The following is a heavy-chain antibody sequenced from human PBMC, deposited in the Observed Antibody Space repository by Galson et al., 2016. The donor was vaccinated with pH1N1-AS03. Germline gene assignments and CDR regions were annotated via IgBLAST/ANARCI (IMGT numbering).Heavy chain of an antibody. CDR3: ARPRYDNGGPEDY. D-gene: IGHD3-22*01. CDR2: TTANGDST. J-gene: IGHJ4*02. Sequence: SLRLSCAASGFTFSAYTLDWVRQAPGKGLEWVSSTTANGDSTHYADSVKGRFTVSRDSAKSSMFLQMNSLRAEDTGVYYCARPRYDNGGPEDYWGQGTLVTVSS. V-gene: IGHV3-21*01. CDR1: GFTFSAYT.